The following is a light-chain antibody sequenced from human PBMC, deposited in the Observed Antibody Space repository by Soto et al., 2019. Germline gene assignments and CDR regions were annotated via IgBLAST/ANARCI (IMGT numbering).Light chain of an antibody. J-gene: IGKJ4*01. CDR2: GAS. CDR1: QTVGRNY. Sequence: EIVLTQSPGTLSLSPGERATLSCRASQTVGRNYLAWYQQKPGQTPRLLIHGASNRATGIPDRISGSGSETDFTPIISRLEPEDFAVYYCQQYASSPLTFGGGTKVEIK. CDR3: QQYASSPLT. V-gene: IGKV3-20*01.